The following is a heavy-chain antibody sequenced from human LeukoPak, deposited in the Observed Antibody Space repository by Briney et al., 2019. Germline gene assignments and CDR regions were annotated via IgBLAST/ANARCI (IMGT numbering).Heavy chain of an antibody. J-gene: IGHJ4*02. D-gene: IGHD5-18*01. V-gene: IGHV3-33*01. Sequence: GGSLRLSCAASGFTFSSYGMHWVRQAPGKGLEWVAVIWYDGSNKYYADSVKGRFTISRDNSKNTLYLQMNCLRAEDTAVYYCARDNQQLWLDYWGQGTLVTVSS. CDR3: ARDNQQLWLDY. CDR2: IWYDGSNK. CDR1: GFTFSSYG.